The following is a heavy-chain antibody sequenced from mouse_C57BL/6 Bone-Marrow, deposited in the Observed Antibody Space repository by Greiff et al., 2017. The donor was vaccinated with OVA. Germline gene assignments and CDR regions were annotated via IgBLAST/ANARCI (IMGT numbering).Heavy chain of an antibody. V-gene: IGHV1-52*01. Sequence: QVQLQQPGAELVRPGSSVKLSCKASGYTFTSYWMHWVKPRPIQGLEWIGNIYPSDSETHYNQKFKDKAPLTVDKSSRTAYMQLSSLTSEDSAVYYFAVGDDGYAMDYWGQGTSVTVSS. J-gene: IGHJ4*01. CDR1: GYTFTSYW. CDR2: IYPSDSET. CDR3: AVGDDGYAMDY. D-gene: IGHD1-1*02.